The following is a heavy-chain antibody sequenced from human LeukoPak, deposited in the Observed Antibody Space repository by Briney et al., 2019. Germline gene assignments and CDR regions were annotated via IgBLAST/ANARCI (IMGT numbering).Heavy chain of an antibody. CDR2: IIPIFGTA. Sequence: SVKVSCKASGGTFSSYAISWVRQAPGQGLEWMGGIIPIFGTANYAQKFQGRVTITADKSTSTAYMELSSLRSEDTAVYYCARVVIAAAGTGWFDPWGQGTPVTVSS. J-gene: IGHJ5*02. D-gene: IGHD6-13*01. CDR1: GGTFSSYA. V-gene: IGHV1-69*06. CDR3: ARVVIAAAGTGWFDP.